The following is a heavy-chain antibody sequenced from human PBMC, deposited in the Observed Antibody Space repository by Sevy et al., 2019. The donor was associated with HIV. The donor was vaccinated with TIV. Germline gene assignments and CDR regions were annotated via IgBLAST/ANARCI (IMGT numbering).Heavy chain of an antibody. CDR1: GLTFRDLW. Sequence: GGSLRLSCAASGLTFRDLWMGWVRQAPGKGLEWVANIKGDGSEEYYVDSVKGRCTISRDNAKRSLSLQMSSLRVEDTAMYFCATVSQGRTLWHWGQGTLVTVSS. D-gene: IGHD1-20*01. CDR3: ATVSQGRTLWH. CDR2: IKGDGSEE. J-gene: IGHJ4*02. V-gene: IGHV3-7*01.